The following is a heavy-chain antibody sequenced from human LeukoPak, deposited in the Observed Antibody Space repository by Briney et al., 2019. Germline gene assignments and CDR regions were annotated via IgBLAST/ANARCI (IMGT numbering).Heavy chain of an antibody. J-gene: IGHJ6*02. D-gene: IGHD3-3*01. V-gene: IGHV3-73*01. CDR3: TLPGYQEWLRFYYYGMDV. Sequence: PGGSLRLSCAASGFTFSGSAMHWVRQASGKGLEWVGRIRSKANSYATAYAASVKGRFTISRDDSKNTAYLQMNSLKTEDTAVYYCTLPGYQEWLRFYYYGMDVWGQGTTVTVSS. CDR2: IRSKANSYAT. CDR1: GFTFSGSA.